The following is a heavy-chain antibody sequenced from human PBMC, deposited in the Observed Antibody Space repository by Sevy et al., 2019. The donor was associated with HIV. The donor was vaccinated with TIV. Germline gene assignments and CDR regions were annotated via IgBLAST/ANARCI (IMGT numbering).Heavy chain of an antibody. V-gene: IGHV4-59*01. CDR3: ANGISARLDY. Sequence: SETVSLTCTVSGDSISGYYWSWIRQPPGKGLEWIGYFYYSGRTNYSPSLKSRATISVDTSKNQISLTLTSVTAADTAIYYCANGISARLDYWGQGTLVTVSS. J-gene: IGHJ4*02. CDR2: FYYSGRT. D-gene: IGHD6-6*01. CDR1: GDSISGYY.